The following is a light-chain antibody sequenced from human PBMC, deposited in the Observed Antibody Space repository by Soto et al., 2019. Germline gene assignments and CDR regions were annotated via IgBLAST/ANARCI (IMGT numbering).Light chain of an antibody. V-gene: IGLV2-14*01. CDR3: SSYTSGGNYV. CDR2: DVS. Sequence: QSVLTQPASVSGSPGQSVAISCTGTSSDVAAYNFVSWYQQHPGKARKLMVFDVSNRPSGVSDRFSGSKSGNTASLTISGLQAEDEADYYCSSYTSGGNYVFGTGTKLTVL. J-gene: IGLJ1*01. CDR1: SSDVAAYNF.